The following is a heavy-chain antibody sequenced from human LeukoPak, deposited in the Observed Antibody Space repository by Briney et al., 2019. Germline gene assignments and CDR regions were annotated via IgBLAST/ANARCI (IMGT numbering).Heavy chain of an antibody. CDR2: IYYSGST. Sequence: SETLSLTCTVSGGYISSSTYYWGWIRQPPGKGLERIGNIYYSGSTYYNPSLKSRVTISVDTSKNQFSLMLSSVTAADTAVYYCAREEVGVTTYYFDYWGQGTLVTVSS. J-gene: IGHJ4*02. D-gene: IGHD3-10*01. V-gene: IGHV4-39*07. CDR1: GGYISSSTYY. CDR3: AREEVGVTTYYFDY.